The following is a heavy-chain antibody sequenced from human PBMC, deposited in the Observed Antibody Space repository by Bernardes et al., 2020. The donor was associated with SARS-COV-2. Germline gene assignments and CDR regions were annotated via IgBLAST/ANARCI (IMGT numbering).Heavy chain of an antibody. CDR2: IRNKGSNYST. CDR1: RFIFSDHY. Sequence: GGSLRLSCVASRFIFSDHYMDWVRQAPGKGLEWLGRIRNKGSNYSTKYYADSVKGRFTISRDNSKNTLYLQMNSLRAEDTAVYYCAREGSFVEMATALDYWGQGTLVTVSS. V-gene: IGHV3-72*01. CDR3: AREGSFVEMATALDY. D-gene: IGHD5-12*01. J-gene: IGHJ4*02.